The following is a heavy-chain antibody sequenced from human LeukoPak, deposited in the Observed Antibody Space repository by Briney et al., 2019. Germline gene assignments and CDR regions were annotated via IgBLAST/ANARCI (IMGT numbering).Heavy chain of an antibody. Sequence: SETLSLTCTVSGYSISSGYYWGWIRQPPGKGLEWIGSVYHSGSTYYNPSLKSRVTISVGTSKNQFSLKLSSVTAADTAVYYCAAKVLVINYYFDYWGQGSLVTVSS. J-gene: IGHJ4*02. CDR1: GYSISSGYY. D-gene: IGHD3-22*01. V-gene: IGHV4-38-2*02. CDR3: AAKVLVINYYFDY. CDR2: VYHSGST.